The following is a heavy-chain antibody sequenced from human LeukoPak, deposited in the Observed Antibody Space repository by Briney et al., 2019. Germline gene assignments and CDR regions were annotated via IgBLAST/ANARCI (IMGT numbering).Heavy chain of an antibody. CDR2: ISSSGSTI. CDR3: AREAGWFGEFSGWYFDL. J-gene: IGHJ2*01. D-gene: IGHD3-10*01. CDR1: GFTFSSYW. Sequence: PGGSLRLSCAASGFTFSSYWMSWVRQAPGKGLEWVSYISSSGSTIYYADSVKGRFTISRDNAKNSLYLQMNSLRAEDTAVYYCAREAGWFGEFSGWYFDLWGRGTLVTVSS. V-gene: IGHV3-48*04.